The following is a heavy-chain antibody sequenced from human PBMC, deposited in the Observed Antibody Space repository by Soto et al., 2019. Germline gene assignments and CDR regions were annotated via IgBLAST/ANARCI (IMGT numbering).Heavy chain of an antibody. CDR3: ARHVPGIAAAGTRWFDP. V-gene: IGHV4-59*08. J-gene: IGHJ5*02. D-gene: IGHD6-13*01. CDR2: IYYSGST. Sequence: SETLSITCTVSGGSISSSYWSWIRQPPGKGLEWIGYIYYSGSTNYNPSLKSRVTISVDTSKNQFSLKLSSVTAADTAVYYCARHVPGIAAAGTRWFDPWGQGTLVTVSS. CDR1: GGSISSSY.